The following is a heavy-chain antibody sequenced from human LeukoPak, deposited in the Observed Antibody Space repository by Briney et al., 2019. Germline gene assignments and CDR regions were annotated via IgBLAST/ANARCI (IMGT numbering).Heavy chain of an antibody. Sequence: GGSLRLSCAASGFTFSSYAMSWVRQAPGKGLEWVSGINGSGGSTYYADSVKGRFTISRDNSKNTLYLQMNSLRAEDTAVYYCASPGDTDDYYYMDVWGKGTTVTVSS. CDR2: INGSGGST. D-gene: IGHD2-21*01. CDR3: ASPGDTDDYYYMDV. J-gene: IGHJ6*03. V-gene: IGHV3-23*01. CDR1: GFTFSSYA.